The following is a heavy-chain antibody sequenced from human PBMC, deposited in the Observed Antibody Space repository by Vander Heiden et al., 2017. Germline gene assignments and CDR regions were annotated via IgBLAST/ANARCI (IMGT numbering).Heavy chain of an antibody. CDR3: TTLWYYYDNSDY. CDR2: IKSKNNGGTM. Sequence: EVQLVESGGDLVKPGGSLRLSCAASGLTCNKAWMSWVRQAPGKGLEWVARIKSKNNGGTMDYAAPVKGRFTISRDDSRSTVYLEMNSLKTEDTGVYYCTTLWYYYDNSDYWGQGNLVTVSS. CDR1: GLTCNKAW. D-gene: IGHD3-22*01. J-gene: IGHJ4*02. V-gene: IGHV3-15*01.